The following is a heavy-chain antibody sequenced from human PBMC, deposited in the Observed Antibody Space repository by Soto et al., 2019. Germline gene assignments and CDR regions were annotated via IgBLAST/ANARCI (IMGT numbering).Heavy chain of an antibody. CDR2: IYWDDDK. Sequence: QITLKESGPTLVKPTQTLTLTCTFSGFSLSTSGVGVGWIRQPPGKALEGLAIIYWDDDKLYSSSLKSRLTITKYTSKNLMVLTMTNMDRVDTATYYCAHRITTNTFDNWGQETLVTVSS. V-gene: IGHV2-5*02. CDR1: GFSLSTSGVG. J-gene: IGHJ4*02. D-gene: IGHD1-1*01. CDR3: AHRITTNTFDN.